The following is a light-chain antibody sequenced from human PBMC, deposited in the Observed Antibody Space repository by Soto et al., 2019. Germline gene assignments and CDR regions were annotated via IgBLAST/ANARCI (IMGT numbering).Light chain of an antibody. J-gene: IGLJ1*01. Sequence: QSALTQAASVSGSPGQSITISCTGTSSDVGGYNYVSWYQQHPGKAPKLMIYDVSNRPSGVSNRFSGSKSGNTASLTISGLQAEDEADYYCSSYTISSPYVFGTGTKLTVL. V-gene: IGLV2-14*01. CDR3: SSYTISSPYV. CDR1: SSDVGGYNY. CDR2: DVS.